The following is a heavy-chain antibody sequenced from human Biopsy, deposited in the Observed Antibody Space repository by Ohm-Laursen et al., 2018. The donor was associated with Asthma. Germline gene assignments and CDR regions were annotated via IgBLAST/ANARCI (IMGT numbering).Heavy chain of an antibody. CDR3: AKDRFDNSVTSKCYYYGIDV. J-gene: IGHJ6*02. CDR2: ISRDGRES. D-gene: IGHD3-10*01. V-gene: IGHV3-30*04. CDR1: GFAFDSYA. Sequence: SLRLSCAASGFAFDSYAMYWVRQSPGKGPEWVALISRDGRESGYVDSVRGRFTISRDNVRNRLHLQMSSLRPDDSAAYHCAKDRFDNSVTSKCYYYGIDVWGQGTTVTVSS.